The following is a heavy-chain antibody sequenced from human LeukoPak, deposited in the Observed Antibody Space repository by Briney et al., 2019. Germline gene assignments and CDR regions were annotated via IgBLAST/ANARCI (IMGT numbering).Heavy chain of an antibody. Sequence: PGGSLRLSCAASGFTFSSYWMSWVRQAPGKGLEWVANIKQDGSEKYYVDSVKGRFTISRDNAKNSLYLQMNSLRAEDTAVYYCARGWNGIAGNYDYWGQGTLVTVSS. V-gene: IGHV3-7*01. CDR1: GFTFSSYW. J-gene: IGHJ4*02. CDR3: ARGWNGIAGNYDY. D-gene: IGHD6-13*01. CDR2: IKQDGSEK.